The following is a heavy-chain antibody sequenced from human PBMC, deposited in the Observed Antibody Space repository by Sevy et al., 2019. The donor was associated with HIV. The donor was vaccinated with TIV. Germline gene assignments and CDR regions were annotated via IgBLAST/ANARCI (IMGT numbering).Heavy chain of an antibody. D-gene: IGHD6-13*01. CDR3: VRDWGSILYGGYDYSGMDV. CDR2: TNQDGSNK. CDR1: GFSFSHYW. J-gene: IGHJ6*02. V-gene: IGHV3-7*03. Sequence: GGSLRLSCVASGFSFSHYWMSWVRQAPGKGLEWVANTNQDGSNKNYVDSVEGRFTISRDNGKNLLYLQMTSLRAEDTPFYYCVRDWGSILYGGYDYSGMDVWGQGTTVTVSS.